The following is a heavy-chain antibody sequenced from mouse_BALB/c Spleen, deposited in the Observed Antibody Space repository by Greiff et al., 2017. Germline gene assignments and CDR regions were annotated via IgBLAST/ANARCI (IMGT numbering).Heavy chain of an antibody. CDR2: ISSGGST. CDR3: ASYYGYPYYAMDY. Sequence: EVQVVESGGGLVKPGGSLKLSCAASGFTFSSYAMSWVRQTPEKRLEWVASISSGGSTYYPDSVKGRFTISRDNARNILYLQMSSLRSEDTAMYYCASYYGYPYYAMDYWGQGTSVTVSS. D-gene: IGHD2-2*01. J-gene: IGHJ4*01. V-gene: IGHV5-6-5*01. CDR1: GFTFSSYA.